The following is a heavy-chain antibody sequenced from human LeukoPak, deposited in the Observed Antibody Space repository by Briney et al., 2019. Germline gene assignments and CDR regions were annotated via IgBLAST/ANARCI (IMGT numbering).Heavy chain of an antibody. V-gene: IGHV4-61*09. CDR1: GDSISSGTYY. CDR2: INHSGTT. D-gene: IGHD3-16*02. J-gene: IGHJ4*02. CDR3: ASHYSSGSYRYTGSFDS. Sequence: SQTLSLTCTVSGDSISSGTYYWSWIRQPAGKGLEWIGEINHSGTTNYSPSLKSRVSISVDTSKNQFSLKLNSVTAADAAMYYCASHYSSGSYRYTGSFDSWGQGMLVNVSS.